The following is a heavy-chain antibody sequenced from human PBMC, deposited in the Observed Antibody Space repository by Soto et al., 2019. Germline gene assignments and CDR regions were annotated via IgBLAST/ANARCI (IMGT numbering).Heavy chain of an antibody. CDR2: ISANDVGT. Sequence: EVQLLESGGGVVQPGGSLRLSCDASGFTLRNYAMTWIRQAPGKGLEWVSLISANDVGTYYAESVKTRFTISTDQSRNTVYLQMDSLRADDTAIYYCAKAKTDYNWDNRPPFDYWGQGTLVTVSS. V-gene: IGHV3-23*01. D-gene: IGHD1-20*01. CDR3: AKAKTDYNWDNRPPFDY. CDR1: GFTLRNYA. J-gene: IGHJ4*02.